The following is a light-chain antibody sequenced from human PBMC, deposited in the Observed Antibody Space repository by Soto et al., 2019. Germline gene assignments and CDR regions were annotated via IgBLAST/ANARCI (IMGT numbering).Light chain of an antibody. CDR2: GDS. CDR3: QSYDSSLHVV. V-gene: IGLV1-40*01. CDR1: SSNIGARYD. J-gene: IGLJ2*01. Sequence: QSVLTQPPSVSGAPGQRVTISCTGSSSNIGARYDVHWYQHLPGTAPKLLIYGDSNRPSGVPDRFSGSKSGTSASLAITGLQAEDEADYYCQSYDSSLHVVFGGGTKLTVL.